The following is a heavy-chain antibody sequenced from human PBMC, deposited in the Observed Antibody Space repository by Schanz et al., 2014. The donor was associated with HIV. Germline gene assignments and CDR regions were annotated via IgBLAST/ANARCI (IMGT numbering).Heavy chain of an antibody. D-gene: IGHD3-22*01. CDR1: GGTFSSYA. CDR3: ARGRRDVSMIILYWFDP. J-gene: IGHJ5*02. Sequence: QVQLVQSGAEVKKPGSSVKVSCKASGGTFSSYAIIWVRQAPGQGLEWMGGIIPIFGTTNYAQKFQGRVTMTRNTSISTAYMELSSLTSEDTAVYYCARGRRDVSMIILYWFDPWGQGTLVTVSS. CDR2: IIPIFGTT. V-gene: IGHV1-69*06.